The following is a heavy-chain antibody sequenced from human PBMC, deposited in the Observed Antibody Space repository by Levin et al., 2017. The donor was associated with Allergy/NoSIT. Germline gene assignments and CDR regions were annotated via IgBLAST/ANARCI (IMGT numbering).Heavy chain of an antibody. CDR3: AATWLYYGSGSYYLSWAFDI. CDR2: IVVGSGNT. Sequence: GASVKVSCKASGFTFTSSAVQWVRQARGQRLEWIGWIVVGSGNTNYAQKFQERVTITRDMSTSTAYMELSSLRSEDTAVYYCAATWLYYGSGSYYLSWAFDIWGQGTMVTVSS. J-gene: IGHJ3*02. CDR1: GFTFTSSA. V-gene: IGHV1-58*01. D-gene: IGHD3-10*01.